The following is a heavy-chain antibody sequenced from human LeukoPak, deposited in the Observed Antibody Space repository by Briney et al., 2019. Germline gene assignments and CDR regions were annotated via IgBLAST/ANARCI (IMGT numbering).Heavy chain of an antibody. CDR1: GYTFTGYY. Sequence: ASVKVSCKASGYTFTGYYMHWVRQAPGQGLEWMGGIIPIFGTANYAQKFQGRVTITADESTSTAYMELSSLRSEDTAVYYCARGGMVRGVIAYFDYWGQGTLVTVSS. D-gene: IGHD3-10*01. V-gene: IGHV1-69*13. CDR2: IIPIFGTA. J-gene: IGHJ4*02. CDR3: ARGGMVRGVIAYFDY.